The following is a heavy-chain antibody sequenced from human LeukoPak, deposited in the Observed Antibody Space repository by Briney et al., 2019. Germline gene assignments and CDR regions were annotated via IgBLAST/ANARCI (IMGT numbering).Heavy chain of an antibody. CDR3: TTDSIVEAILFDF. Sequence: GGSLRRSCAASGFTVTNAWMSWVRQAPGKGLEWVGRIKSKTDGGTTDYAAPVKGRFTISRDDSKNTLYLQMNSLKTEDTAVYFSTTDSIVEAILFDFWGQGTLVTVSS. CDR2: IKSKTDGGTT. J-gene: IGHJ4*02. D-gene: IGHD1-26*01. CDR1: GFTVTNAW. V-gene: IGHV3-15*01.